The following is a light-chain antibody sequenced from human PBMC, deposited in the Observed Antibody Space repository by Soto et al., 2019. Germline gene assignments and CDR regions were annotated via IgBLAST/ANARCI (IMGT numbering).Light chain of an antibody. CDR1: QSVTSSY. CDR3: QQYGSSPSLT. V-gene: IGKV3-20*01. Sequence: DIALTQSPGTRSLSPGETTTLSSTTSQSVTSSYVAWYQQKPGQAPRLLIYGASSRATGIPDRFSGSGSGTDFTLTISRLEPEDFAVYYCQQYGSSPSLTFGGGTKVDIK. CDR2: GAS. J-gene: IGKJ4*01.